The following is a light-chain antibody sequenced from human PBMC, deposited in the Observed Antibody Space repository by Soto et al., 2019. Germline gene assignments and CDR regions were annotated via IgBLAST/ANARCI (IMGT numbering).Light chain of an antibody. CDR2: LNSDGSH. CDR1: SGHSNYA. J-gene: IGLJ2*01. Sequence: QPVLTQSPSASASLGASVKLTCTLNSGHSNYAIAWHQQQPEKGPRYLMKLNSDGSHRKGDGIPDRFSGSSSGAERYLTISSRQSEDEADYYCQTWGTGIQVFGGGTKVTVL. CDR3: QTWGTGIQV. V-gene: IGLV4-69*01.